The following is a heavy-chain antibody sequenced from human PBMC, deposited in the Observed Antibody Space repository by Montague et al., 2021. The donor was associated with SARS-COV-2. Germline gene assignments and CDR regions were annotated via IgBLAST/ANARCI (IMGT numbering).Heavy chain of an antibody. CDR1: GGSLSSYH. Sequence: SETLSLTCAVSGGSLSSYHWSWIRQPPGKGLEWIGDVNHSGHTNXNVSLKSRVTMSVDTSKNQFSLKLRSVTAADTAVYYCARVPYSSGSRGLYYFDHWGQGTLVTVSS. CDR2: VNHSGHT. V-gene: IGHV4-34*01. J-gene: IGHJ4*02. CDR3: ARVPYSSGSRGLYYFDH. D-gene: IGHD3-22*01.